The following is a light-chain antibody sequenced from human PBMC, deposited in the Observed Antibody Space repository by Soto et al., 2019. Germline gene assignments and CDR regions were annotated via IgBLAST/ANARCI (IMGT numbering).Light chain of an antibody. V-gene: IGLV2-14*01. CDR1: SSDVGGYNY. CDR3: SSYTSRSTVV. CDR2: EVS. Sequence: QSALPQPASVSGSPGQSITISCTGTSSDVGGYNYVSWYQQHPGKAPKLMSYEVSNPPSGVSNRFSGSKSGNTASLTIYGPQAEDEADYYCSSYTSRSTVVFVGGTKLAVL. J-gene: IGLJ2*01.